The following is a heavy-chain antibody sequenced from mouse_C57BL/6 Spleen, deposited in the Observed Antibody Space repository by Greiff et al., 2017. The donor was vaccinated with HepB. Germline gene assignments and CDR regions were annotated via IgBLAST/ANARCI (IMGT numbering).Heavy chain of an antibody. V-gene: IGHV5-4*01. CDR2: ISDGGSYT. J-gene: IGHJ3*01. Sequence: EVHLVESGGGLVKPGGSLKLSCAASGFTFSSYAMSWVRQTPEKRLEWVATISDGGSYTYYPDNVKGRFTISRDNAKNNLYLQMSHLKSEDTAMYYCAREGFTTVPFAYWGQGTLVTVSA. D-gene: IGHD1-1*01. CDR1: GFTFSSYA. CDR3: AREGFTTVPFAY.